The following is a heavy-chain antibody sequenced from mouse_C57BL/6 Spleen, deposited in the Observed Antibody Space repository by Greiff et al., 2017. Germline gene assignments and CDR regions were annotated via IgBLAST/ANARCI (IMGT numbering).Heavy chain of an antibody. D-gene: IGHD3-2*02. CDR1: GYSITSGYY. CDR3: AREEAYYGYFDV. V-gene: IGHV3-6*01. J-gene: IGHJ1*03. Sequence: VQLQQSGPGLVKPSQSLSLTCSVTGYSITSGYYWNWIRQFPGNKLEWMGYISYDGSNNYNPSLKNRISITRDTSKNQFFLKLNSVTTEDTATYYCAREEAYYGYFDVWGTGTTVTVSS. CDR2: ISYDGSN.